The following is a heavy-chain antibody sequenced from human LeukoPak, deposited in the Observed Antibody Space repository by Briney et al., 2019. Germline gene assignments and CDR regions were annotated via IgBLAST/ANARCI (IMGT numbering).Heavy chain of an antibody. CDR2: IRSKAYGETT. Sequence: GRSLRLSCTSSGFTFGEYALTWVRQAPGRGLEWVGFIRSKAYGETTEYAASVKGRFTISRDKSKNIAYLHMNSLRTEDTAVYYCAREGGLYYGDWRAGDYWGQGTLVTVSS. V-gene: IGHV3-49*04. CDR1: GFTFGEYA. CDR3: AREGGLYYGDWRAGDY. J-gene: IGHJ4*02. D-gene: IGHD4-17*01.